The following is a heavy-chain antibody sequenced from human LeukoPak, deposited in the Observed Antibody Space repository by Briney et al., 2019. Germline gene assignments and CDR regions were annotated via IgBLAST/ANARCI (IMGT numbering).Heavy chain of an antibody. CDR1: GFTFSSYG. D-gene: IGHD4/OR15-4a*01. CDR2: IPFDGNNK. V-gene: IGHV3-30*02. J-gene: IGHJ4*02. CDR3: ARFLTM. Sequence: AGGSLRLSCAVSGFTFSSYGMHCVRVAPGKGLEWVAFIPFDGNNKYYTDSLKGRFTISRDNSKNTLYLQMNSLRADDTAIYYCARFLTMGGQGTLVTVSS.